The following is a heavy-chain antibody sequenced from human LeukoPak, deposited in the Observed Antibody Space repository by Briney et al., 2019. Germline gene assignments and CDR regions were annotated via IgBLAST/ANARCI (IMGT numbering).Heavy chain of an antibody. CDR3: ARLIAVAGINRAYYFDY. Sequence: SETLSLTCTVSGGSISSYYWSWIRQPPGKGLEWIGYIYYSGSTNYNPSLKSRVTISVDTSKNQFSLKLSSVTAADTAVYYCARLIAVAGINRAYYFDYWGQGTLVTVSS. CDR1: GGSISSYY. D-gene: IGHD6-19*01. J-gene: IGHJ4*02. CDR2: IYYSGST. V-gene: IGHV4-59*08.